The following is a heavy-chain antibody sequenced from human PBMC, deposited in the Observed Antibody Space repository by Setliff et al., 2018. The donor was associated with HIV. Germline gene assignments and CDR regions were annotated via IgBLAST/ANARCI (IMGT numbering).Heavy chain of an antibody. CDR3: ARGALLAVFDFDH. D-gene: IGHD3-10*01. CDR2: FDPEHGGT. V-gene: IGHV1-24*01. CDR1: GYTLAELS. J-gene: IGHJ4*01. Sequence: GASVKVSCKVSGYTLAELSMHWVRQAPGKGLEWMGGFDPEHGGTIYAQQFQGRITITRDTSANTAYMELSSMRSDDTAIYFCARGALLAVFDFDHWGHGTLVTVSS.